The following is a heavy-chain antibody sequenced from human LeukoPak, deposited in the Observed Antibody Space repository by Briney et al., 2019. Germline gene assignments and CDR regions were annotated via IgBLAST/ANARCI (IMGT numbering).Heavy chain of an antibody. CDR1: GGSISSSNW. D-gene: IGHD3-10*01. Sequence: SETLSLTCAVSGGSISSSNWWSWVRQPPGKGLEWIGEIYHSGSTNYNPSLKSRVTISVDTSKNQFSLKLSSVTAADTAVYYCARETMVRGVDYWGQGTLVTVSS. J-gene: IGHJ4*02. CDR2: IYHSGST. V-gene: IGHV4-4*02. CDR3: ARETMVRGVDY.